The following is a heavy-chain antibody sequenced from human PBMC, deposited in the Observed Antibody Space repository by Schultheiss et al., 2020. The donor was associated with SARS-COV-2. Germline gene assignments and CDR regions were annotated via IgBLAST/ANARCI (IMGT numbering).Heavy chain of an antibody. CDR2: INHSGST. J-gene: IGHJ6*02. CDR1: GGSISSYY. Sequence: SETLSLTCTVSGGSISSYYWSWIRQHPGKGLEWIGEINHSGSTNYNPSLKSRVTISVDTSKNQFSLKLSSVTAADTAVYYCANGYYYGMDVWGQGTTVTVSS. CDR3: ANGYYYGMDV. V-gene: IGHV4-34*01. D-gene: IGHD2-8*01.